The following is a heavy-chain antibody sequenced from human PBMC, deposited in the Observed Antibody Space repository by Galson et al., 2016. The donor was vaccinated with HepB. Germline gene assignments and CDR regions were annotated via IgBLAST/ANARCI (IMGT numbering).Heavy chain of an antibody. J-gene: IGHJ4*02. V-gene: IGHV4-61*02. CDR2: IYTSGST. Sequence: TLSLTCAVSGGSVISGVYYWNWIRQPARKGLEWIGRIYTSGSTKYNPSLWSRVTISLDTSKNQFSLNLTAVTAADTAVYYCARGWKSDFDAPQFDSWGQGTQVTVSS. CDR3: ARGWKSDFDAPQFDS. CDR1: GGSVISGVYY. D-gene: IGHD2-21*02.